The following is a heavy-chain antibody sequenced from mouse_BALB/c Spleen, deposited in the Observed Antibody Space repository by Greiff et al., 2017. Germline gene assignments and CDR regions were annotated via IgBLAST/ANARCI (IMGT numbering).Heavy chain of an antibody. CDR2: INSNGGST. J-gene: IGHJ4*01. D-gene: IGHD2-3*01. Sequence: EVKLVESGGGLVQPGGSLKLSCAASGFTFSSYGMSWVRQTPDKRLELVATINSNGGSTYYPDSVKGRFTISRDNAKNTLYLQMSSLKSEDTAMYYCARSYDGYYVYAMDYWGQGTSVTVSS. CDR1: GFTFSSYG. V-gene: IGHV5-6-3*01. CDR3: ARSYDGYYVYAMDY.